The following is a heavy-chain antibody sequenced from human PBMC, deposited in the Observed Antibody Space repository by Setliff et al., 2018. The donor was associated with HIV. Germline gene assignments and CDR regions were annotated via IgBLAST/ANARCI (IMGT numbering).Heavy chain of an antibody. V-gene: IGHV3-20*04. D-gene: IGHD3-10*01. CDR3: AKRPPSGSGYFDY. J-gene: IGHJ4*02. CDR1: GFTFDDYD. Sequence: GGSLRLSCAASGFTFDDYDMSWVRQGQGKGLEWVSGINWNGGSTDYADSVKGRFTISRDNAKNSLYLQMNSLRGEDTAVYYCAKRPPSGSGYFDYWGQGTLVTVS. CDR2: INWNGGST.